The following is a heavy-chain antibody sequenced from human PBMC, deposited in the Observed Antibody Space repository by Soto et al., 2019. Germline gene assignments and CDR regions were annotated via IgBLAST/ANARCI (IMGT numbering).Heavy chain of an antibody. CDR2: ITGSTGNT. Sequence: PGGSLRLSCAASGFTFSCYAMSWVRQAPGKGLEWVSAITGSTGNTYYADSVKGRFTIYRDNFKNTLYLQMNSLRAEDTAVFYCAKGTRASCSGASCYPFDYWGQGTQVTVSS. V-gene: IGHV3-23*01. D-gene: IGHD2-15*01. CDR3: AKGTRASCSGASCYPFDY. CDR1: GFTFSCYA. J-gene: IGHJ4*02.